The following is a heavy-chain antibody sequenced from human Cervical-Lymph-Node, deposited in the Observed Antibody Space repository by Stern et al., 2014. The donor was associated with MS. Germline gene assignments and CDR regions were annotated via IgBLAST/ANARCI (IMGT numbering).Heavy chain of an antibody. V-gene: IGHV1-58*01. J-gene: IGHJ3*02. CDR2: IGVGSGNT. D-gene: IGHD3-22*01. Sequence: VQLVESGPEVKKPGTSVKVSCKASGFTFTSSAVQRVRQARGQHREWIGWIGVGSGNTNYALKFQERVTITRDMSTSTAYMELSSRRSEDTAVYYCAAEPMYYSDSVGAFDIWGQGTMVTVSS. CDR3: AAEPMYYSDSVGAFDI. CDR1: GFTFTSSA.